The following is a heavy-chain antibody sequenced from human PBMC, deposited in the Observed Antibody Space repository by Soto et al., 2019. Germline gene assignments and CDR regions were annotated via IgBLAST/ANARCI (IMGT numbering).Heavy chain of an antibody. J-gene: IGHJ3*02. CDR3: SSLRPDAFDI. CDR1: GFTFNYFT. V-gene: IGHV3-21*01. CDR2: ISSSSSHK. Sequence: EVQLVESGGGLVKPGESLRLSCAASGFTFNYFTMNWVCQAPGKGLEWVASISSSSSHKYSADSVRGRFTFSRDNANNALFLLMHSLRVEDTAVYYWSSLRPDAFDIWRQGTLVTVSS. D-gene: IGHD4-17*01.